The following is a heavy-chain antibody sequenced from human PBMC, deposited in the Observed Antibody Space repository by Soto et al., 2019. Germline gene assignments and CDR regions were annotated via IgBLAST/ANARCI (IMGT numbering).Heavy chain of an antibody. V-gene: IGHV1-2*02. Sequence: GASVKVSCKASGYTFTGYYMHWVRQAPGQGLEWMGWINPNSGGTNYAQKFQGRVTMTRDTSISTAYMELSRLRSDDTAVYYCARDERCSSTSCYFFHYYYGMDVWGQGTTVTVSS. D-gene: IGHD2-2*01. CDR3: ARDERCSSTSCYFFHYYYGMDV. CDR1: GYTFTGYY. J-gene: IGHJ6*02. CDR2: INPNSGGT.